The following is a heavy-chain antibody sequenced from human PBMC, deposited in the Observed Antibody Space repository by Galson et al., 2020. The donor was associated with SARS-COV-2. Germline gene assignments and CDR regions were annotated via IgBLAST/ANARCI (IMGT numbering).Heavy chain of an antibody. Sequence: ASVKVSCKASGYTFTSYGISWVRQAPGQGLEWMGWISVYNSNTNYGQKFQDRVTMSADTSTNTVYMELRSLTSDDTAVYYCARDAGCGADCVSYFRYWGQGTLVTVSS. CDR1: GYTFTSYG. CDR3: ARDAGCGADCVSYFRY. J-gene: IGHJ1*01. CDR2: ISVYNSNT. D-gene: IGHD2-21*02. V-gene: IGHV1-18*01.